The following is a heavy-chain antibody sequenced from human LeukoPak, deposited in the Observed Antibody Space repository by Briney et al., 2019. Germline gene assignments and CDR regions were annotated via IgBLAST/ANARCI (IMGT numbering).Heavy chain of an antibody. CDR2: ISWNSGSI. Sequence: GGSLRLSCAASGFTFDDYGMSWVRQAPGKGLEGVSGISWNSGSIGYADSVKGRFTISRDNAKNSLYLQMNSLRAEDMALYYGAKGGGGTNYYYMDVWGKGTTVTVSS. D-gene: IGHD1-1*01. CDR3: AKGGGGTNYYYMDV. J-gene: IGHJ6*03. V-gene: IGHV3-9*03. CDR1: GFTFDDYG.